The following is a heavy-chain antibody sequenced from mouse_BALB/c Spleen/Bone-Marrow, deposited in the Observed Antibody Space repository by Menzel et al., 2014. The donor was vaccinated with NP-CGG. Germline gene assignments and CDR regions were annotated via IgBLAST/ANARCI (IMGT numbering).Heavy chain of an antibody. J-gene: IGHJ4*01. V-gene: IGHV14-3*02. Sequence: VQLQQSGAELVKPGASVKLSCTASGFNIKDTYMHWVKQRPEQGLEWIRRIDPANGNTKYDPKFQGKATITANTSSNTTYLQHNSLTSEDTAVYCCARWEYCAIDYWGQGTSVTVSS. CDR2: IDPANGNT. CDR3: ARWEYCAIDY. D-gene: IGHD4-1*01. CDR1: GFNIKDTY.